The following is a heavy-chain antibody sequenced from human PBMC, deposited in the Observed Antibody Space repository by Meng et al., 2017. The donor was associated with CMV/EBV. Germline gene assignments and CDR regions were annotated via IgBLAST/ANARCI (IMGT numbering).Heavy chain of an antibody. J-gene: IGHJ5*02. Sequence: GESLKISCAASGFTFSSHWMSWVRQAPGKGLEWVANIKQDGSEKYYVDSVKGRFTISRDNAKNSLYLQMNSLRAEDTAVYYCARGGSNYDLVWFDPWGQGTLVTVSS. V-gene: IGHV3-7*04. D-gene: IGHD4-11*01. CDR1: GFTFSSHW. CDR3: ARGGSNYDLVWFDP. CDR2: IKQDGSEK.